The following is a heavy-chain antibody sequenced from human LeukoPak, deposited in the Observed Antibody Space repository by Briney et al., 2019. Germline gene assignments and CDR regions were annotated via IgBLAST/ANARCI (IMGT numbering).Heavy chain of an antibody. D-gene: IGHD3-22*01. CDR2: IYSGGNT. V-gene: IGHV3-53*01. CDR3: ARRAGDYSHPYDY. J-gene: IGHJ4*02. Sequence: GGSLRLSCAASGFTFSSYAMSWVRQAPGKGLEWVSFIYSGGNTHYSDSVKGRFTISRDNSKNTLYLQMNSLRAEDTAVYYCARRAGDYSHPYDYWGQGTLVTVSS. CDR1: GFTFSSYA.